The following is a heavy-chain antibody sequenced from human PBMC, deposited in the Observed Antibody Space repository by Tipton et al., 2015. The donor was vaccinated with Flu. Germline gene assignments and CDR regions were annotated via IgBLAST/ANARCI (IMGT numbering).Heavy chain of an antibody. CDR2: ISSRGSTI. CDR1: GFTFSSYE. V-gene: IGHV3-48*03. J-gene: IGHJ4*02. Sequence: SLRLSCAASGFTFSSYEMSWVRQAPGKGLEWVSYISSRGSTIYYADSVKGRFTISRDNAKNSLYLQMNSLRAEDTAVYYCARFRGSGHDYWGQGALVTVSS. CDR3: ARFRGSGHDY. D-gene: IGHD6-19*01.